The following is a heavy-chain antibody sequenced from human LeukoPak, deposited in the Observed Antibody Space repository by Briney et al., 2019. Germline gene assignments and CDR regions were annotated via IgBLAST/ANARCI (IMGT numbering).Heavy chain of an antibody. V-gene: IGHV4-59*01. D-gene: IGHD4-17*01. Sequence: KPSETLSLTCTVSGGSISSYYWSWIRQPPGKGLEWIGYIYYTGTTNYNPSLKSRVTISVDTSKNQFSLKVGSVTAADTGVYYCASKSTDHGELRFDYWGQGTLVTVSS. CDR3: ASKSTDHGELRFDY. CDR1: GGSISSYY. CDR2: IYYTGTT. J-gene: IGHJ4*02.